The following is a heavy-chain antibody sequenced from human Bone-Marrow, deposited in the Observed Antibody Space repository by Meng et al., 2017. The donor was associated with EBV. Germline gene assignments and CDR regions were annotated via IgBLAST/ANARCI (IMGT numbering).Heavy chain of an antibody. Sequence: RVQAGLELKKPGASGQVSCKASGYTFTDYSLKWVRQAPGQGLEWMGWINTNTGNPTYAQGFTGRFVFSLDTSVSTAYLRISRLKAEDTAVYYCARFGELFRNWFDPWGQGTLVTVSS. CDR3: ARFGELFRNWFDP. CDR1: GYTFTDYS. CDR2: INTNTGNP. D-gene: IGHD3-10*01. V-gene: IGHV7-4-1*02. J-gene: IGHJ5*02.